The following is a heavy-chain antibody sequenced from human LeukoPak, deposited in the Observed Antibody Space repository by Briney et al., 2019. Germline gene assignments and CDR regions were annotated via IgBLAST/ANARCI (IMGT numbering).Heavy chain of an antibody. CDR2: SNPNSGGT. CDR1: GYTFTAYY. V-gene: IGHV1-2*02. CDR3: AREPCPNNWGTDY. J-gene: IGHJ4*02. Sequence: GASVKVSRKASGYTFTAYYVQWVRQAPRQGLEWMGWSNPNSGGTSYPRKFQGRVTMTTDTSINTAYLELSSLGSDDTAVYYCAREPCPNNWGTDYWGQGTLVTVSS. D-gene: IGHD7-27*01.